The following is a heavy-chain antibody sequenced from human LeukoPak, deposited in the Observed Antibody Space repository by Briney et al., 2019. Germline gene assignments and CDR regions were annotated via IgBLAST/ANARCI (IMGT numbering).Heavy chain of an antibody. CDR1: GGSIRSYY. J-gene: IGHJ4*02. CDR3: ARDDDGLGYADC. D-gene: IGHD5-18*01. CDR2: IYASGTT. V-gene: IGHV4-4*07. Sequence: SETLSLTCTVSGGSIRSYYWYWIRQSAGKGLEWIGRIYASGTTNYNPSLKSRVTMSLDTSKNQLSLRLSSVTAADSAVYYCARDDDGLGYADCWGQGTLVTVPP.